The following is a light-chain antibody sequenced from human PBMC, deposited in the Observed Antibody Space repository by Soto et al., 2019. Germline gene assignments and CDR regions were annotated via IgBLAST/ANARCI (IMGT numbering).Light chain of an antibody. Sequence: EIVLTQSPGTLSLSPGERATLSCRASQSVTSPFLAWYQQKPGQPPRLLIYSTSGRATGIPDRFSGSGSGTDFTLTISSLEPEDSAVYYCQQYGSSPRTFGQGTKVEF. V-gene: IGKV3-20*01. J-gene: IGKJ1*01. CDR3: QQYGSSPRT. CDR2: STS. CDR1: QSVTSPF.